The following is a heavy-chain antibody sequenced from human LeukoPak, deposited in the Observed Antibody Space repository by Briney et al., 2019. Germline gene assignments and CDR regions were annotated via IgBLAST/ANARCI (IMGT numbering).Heavy chain of an antibody. V-gene: IGHV4-59*08. D-gene: IGHD3-10*01. CDR1: GGSISSYY. J-gene: IGHJ4*02. CDR2: IYYSGST. Sequence: PSETLSLTCTVSGGSISSYYWSWIRQPPGKGLEWIGYIYYSGSTNYNPSLKSRVTISVDTSKNQFSLKLSSVTAADTAVYYCARHQEVYYYGSGSFGYWGQGTLVTVSS. CDR3: ARHQEVYYYGSGSFGY.